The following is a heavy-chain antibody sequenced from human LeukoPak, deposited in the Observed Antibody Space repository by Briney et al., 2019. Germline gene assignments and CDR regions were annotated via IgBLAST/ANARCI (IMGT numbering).Heavy chain of an antibody. Sequence: GRSLRLSCAASGFTFSSYGMHWVRQAPGKGLEWVAVILYDGSNKYYADSVKGRFTISRDNSKNTLYLQMNSLRDEDTAVYYCARADINSPHYGMDVWGQGTTVTVSS. CDR3: ARADINSPHYGMDV. D-gene: IGHD2-15*01. J-gene: IGHJ6*02. V-gene: IGHV3-33*01. CDR1: GFTFSSYG. CDR2: ILYDGSNK.